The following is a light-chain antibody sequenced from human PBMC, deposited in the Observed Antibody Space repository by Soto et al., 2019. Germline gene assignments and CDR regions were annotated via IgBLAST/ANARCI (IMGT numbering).Light chain of an antibody. CDR1: QGISSP. CDR2: AAS. Sequence: DIPMTQSPSSLSASAVDRVPITFRASQGISSPLAWYQQEPGKAPKLLIYAASTLQTGVPPRFSGSGSGTDFTLTISSLQTEDVATYYCQKYHSDWTFGQGTKVDIK. J-gene: IGKJ1*01. CDR3: QKYHSDWT. V-gene: IGKV1-27*01.